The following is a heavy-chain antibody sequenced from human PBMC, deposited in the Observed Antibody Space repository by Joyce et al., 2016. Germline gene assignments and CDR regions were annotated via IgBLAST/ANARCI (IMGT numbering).Heavy chain of an antibody. CDR2: ISYDGSNK. V-gene: IGHV3-30*18. Sequence: QVQLVESGGGVVQPGRSLSRSCAAAGFTFSSYGVQWVRQVPGKGLEWVAVISYDGSNKYYADSVKGRFTISRDNSKNTLYLQMNSLRAEDTAVYYCAKDCGGGDCYWGQGTLVTVSS. CDR3: AKDCGGGDCY. D-gene: IGHD2-21*01. CDR1: GFTFSSYG. J-gene: IGHJ4*02.